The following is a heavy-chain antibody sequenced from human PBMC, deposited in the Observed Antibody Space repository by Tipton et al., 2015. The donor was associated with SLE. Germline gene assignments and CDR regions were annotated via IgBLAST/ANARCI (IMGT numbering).Heavy chain of an antibody. V-gene: IGHV3-23*03. CDR1: GFTFTNYA. J-gene: IGHJ4*02. CDR2: IDTTGIT. Sequence: SLRLSCAGSGFTFTNYAMSWVRQAPGKGLEWVSLIDTTGITYYTDSVKGRFSIASDNSKNTLYLQMNSLRSEDTAVYYCAKEFDNNWSYFDYWGQGTLVTVSS. D-gene: IGHD1-1*01. CDR3: AKEFDNNWSYFDY.